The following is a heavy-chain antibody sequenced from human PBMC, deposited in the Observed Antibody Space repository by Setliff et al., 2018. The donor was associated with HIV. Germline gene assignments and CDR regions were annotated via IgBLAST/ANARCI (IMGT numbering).Heavy chain of an antibody. CDR3: ARGAFIGYGWSYFGMDV. CDR2: ISASATYI. J-gene: IGHJ6*02. V-gene: IGHV3-21*01. D-gene: IGHD3-22*01. CDR1: GFTFSNYS. Sequence: PVGSLRLSCAASGFTFSNYSMNWVRQTPGKGLEWVSSISASATYIYYADSVKGRFTISRDNAENSLYLQMNSLRAEDTAVYYCARGAFIGYGWSYFGMDVWGQGTTVTVS.